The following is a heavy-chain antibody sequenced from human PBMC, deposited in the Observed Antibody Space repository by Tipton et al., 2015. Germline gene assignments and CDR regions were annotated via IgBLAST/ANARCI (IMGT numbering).Heavy chain of an antibody. CDR2: IQYSGST. J-gene: IGHJ4*02. Sequence: TLSLTCSVSSDSISKYYWSWIRQPPGKELEWIGYIQYSGSTNYNPSLKSRVTISVDTSKTQFSLKMSSVTASDTAVYYCARAGSGWYGSYYFDYWGQGTLVTVSS. CDR1: SDSISKYY. V-gene: IGHV4-59*01. D-gene: IGHD6-19*01. CDR3: ARAGSGWYGSYYFDY.